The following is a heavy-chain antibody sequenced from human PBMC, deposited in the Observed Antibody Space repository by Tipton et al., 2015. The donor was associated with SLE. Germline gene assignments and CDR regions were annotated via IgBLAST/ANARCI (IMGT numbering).Heavy chain of an antibody. Sequence: TLSLTCTVSGGSISSSLYYWDWIRQPLGKGLEWLGSIYSSGGTYYNPSLKSRVTISVDTSKNQFSLELSSVTAADTAVYYCAGTNYDVLTGYHRVDTFDIWGQGTMVTVSS. D-gene: IGHD3-9*01. CDR2: IYSSGGT. V-gene: IGHV4-39*07. J-gene: IGHJ3*02. CDR3: AGTNYDVLTGYHRVDTFDI. CDR1: GGSISSSLYY.